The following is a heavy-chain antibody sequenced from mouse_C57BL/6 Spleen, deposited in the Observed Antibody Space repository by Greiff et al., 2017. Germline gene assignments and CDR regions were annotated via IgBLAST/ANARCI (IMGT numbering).Heavy chain of an antibody. J-gene: IGHJ2*01. CDR2: FYPGSGSI. CDR3: ERHAITTVVATGGFDY. Sequence: VKLVESGAELVKPGASVKLSCKASGYTFTEYTIHWVKQRSGQGLEWIGWFYPGSGSIKYNEKFKDKATLTADKSSSTVYMELSRLTSEDSAVYFCERHAITTVVATGGFDYWGQGTTLTVSS. CDR1: GYTFTEYT. V-gene: IGHV1-62-2*01. D-gene: IGHD1-1*01.